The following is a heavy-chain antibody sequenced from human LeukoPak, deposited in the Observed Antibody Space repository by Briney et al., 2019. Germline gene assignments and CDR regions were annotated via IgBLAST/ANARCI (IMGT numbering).Heavy chain of an antibody. J-gene: IGHJ4*02. CDR3: ATDSGVTWRY. Sequence: WXXQAPGKXXXXMGGFDPEDGETIYAQKFQGRVTMTEDTSTDTAYMELSSLRSEDTAVYYCATDSGVTWRYWGQGTLVTVSS. V-gene: IGHV1-24*01. D-gene: IGHD3-10*01. CDR2: FDPEDGET.